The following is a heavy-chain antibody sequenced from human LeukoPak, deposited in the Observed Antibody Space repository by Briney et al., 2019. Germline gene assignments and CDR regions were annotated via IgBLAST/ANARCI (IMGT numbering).Heavy chain of an antibody. Sequence: PSETLSLTCTVSGGCISSSSYYWVWIRQPPGKGLEWIGSIYYSGSTYYNPSLKSRVTISVDTSKNQFSLKLSSVIAADTAVYYCARHTRITMIVVVPRGYGMDVWGQGTTVTVSS. J-gene: IGHJ6*02. CDR3: ARHTRITMIVVVPRGYGMDV. V-gene: IGHV4-39*01. CDR2: IYYSGST. CDR1: GGCISSSSYY. D-gene: IGHD3-22*01.